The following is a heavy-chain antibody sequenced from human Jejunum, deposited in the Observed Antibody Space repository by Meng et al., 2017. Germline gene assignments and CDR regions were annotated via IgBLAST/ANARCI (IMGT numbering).Heavy chain of an antibody. CDR2: VHHSGDT. Sequence: SETLSLTCAVYGGSFSGYYWTWIRQPPGKGLEWIVYVHHSGDTSYNPSLKSRVTTSIDKSNNQFSLHMRSVTAADTDVYYCARDNWEKKSNMWYFCGMDVWGQGTTVTVSS. CDR1: GGSFSGYY. V-gene: IGHV4-59*01. J-gene: IGHJ6*02. D-gene: IGHD2-15*01. CDR3: ARDNWEKKSNMWYFCGMDV.